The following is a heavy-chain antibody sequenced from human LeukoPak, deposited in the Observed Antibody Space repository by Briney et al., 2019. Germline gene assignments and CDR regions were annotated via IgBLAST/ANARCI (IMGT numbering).Heavy chain of an antibody. CDR1: GGSTSSYY. CDR2: IYYSGST. V-gene: IGHV4-59*01. J-gene: IGHJ6*02. CDR3: GRGSSGWYSDYYYGMDV. D-gene: IGHD6-19*01. Sequence: SETLSLTCTVTGGSTSSYYWSWIRQPPGKGLEWIGYIYYSGSTNYNPSLKSRVTISVDTSKNQFSLKLSSVTAADTAVYYCGRGSSGWYSDYYYGMDVWGQGTTVTVSS.